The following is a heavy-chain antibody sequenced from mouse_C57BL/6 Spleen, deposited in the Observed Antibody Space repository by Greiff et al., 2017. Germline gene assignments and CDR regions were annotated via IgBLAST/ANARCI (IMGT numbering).Heavy chain of an antibody. D-gene: IGHD4-1*01. Sequence: EVQVVDSGGDLVKPGGSLKLSCAASGFTFSSYGMSWVRQTPDKRLEWVATISSGGSYPYYPDSVKGRFTISRDNAKNTLYLQMSSLKSEDTTMYYCARLTGTVWYFDVWGTGTTVTVSS. CDR2: ISSGGSYP. CDR3: ARLTGTVWYFDV. V-gene: IGHV5-6*01. CDR1: GFTFSSYG. J-gene: IGHJ1*03.